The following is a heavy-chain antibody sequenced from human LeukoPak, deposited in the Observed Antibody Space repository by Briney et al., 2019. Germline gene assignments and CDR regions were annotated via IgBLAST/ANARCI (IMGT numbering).Heavy chain of an antibody. V-gene: IGHV4-4*07. CDR2: IYTTGTT. D-gene: IGHD2-2*01. J-gene: IGHJ4*02. CDR1: SGSINSYY. CDR3: GRQGYNPSCYFLDF. Sequence: PSETLSLTCTVSSGSINSYYWGWVRQPPGKGLEWIGRIYTTGTTHYNPSLKSRLTMSIDTSTNQFSLNLRSVTAADTAVYYCGRQGYNPSCYFLDFWSQGTLVAVS.